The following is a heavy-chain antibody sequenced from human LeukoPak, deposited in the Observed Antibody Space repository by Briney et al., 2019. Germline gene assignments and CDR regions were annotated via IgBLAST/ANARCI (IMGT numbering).Heavy chain of an antibody. V-gene: IGHV3-7*01. CDR1: GFTFSSYS. J-gene: IGHJ4*02. CDR2: IKQDGSEK. D-gene: IGHD4-17*01. Sequence: PGGSLRLSCAASGFTFSSYSMNWVRQAPGKGLEWVANIKQDGSEKYYVDSVKGRFTISRDNAKNSLYLQMNSLRAEDTAVYYCARDFLALDYGDYSSLDYWGQGTLVTVSS. CDR3: ARDFLALDYGDYSSLDY.